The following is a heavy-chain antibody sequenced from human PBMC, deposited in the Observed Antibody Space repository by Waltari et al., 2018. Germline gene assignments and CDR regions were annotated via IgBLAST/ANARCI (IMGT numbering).Heavy chain of an antibody. J-gene: IGHJ3*02. CDR1: GYTFTGYY. Sequence: QVQLVQSGAEVKKPGASVKVSCKASGYTFTGYYMHWVRQAPGQGLEWMGWINPNSGGTNYEQKFQGRVTMTRDTSISTAYMELSRLRSDDTAVYYCARVGYSGSYFGRAFDIWGQGTMVTVSS. CDR2: INPNSGGT. D-gene: IGHD1-26*01. CDR3: ARVGYSGSYFGRAFDI. V-gene: IGHV1-2*02.